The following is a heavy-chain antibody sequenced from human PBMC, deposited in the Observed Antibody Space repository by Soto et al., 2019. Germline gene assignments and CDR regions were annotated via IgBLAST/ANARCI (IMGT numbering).Heavy chain of an antibody. V-gene: IGHV4-59*08. CDR3: ARWGVLNWFDP. CDR2: IYYSGST. D-gene: IGHD3-10*01. CDR1: GDSISRYY. J-gene: IGHJ5*02. Sequence: QVQLQESGPGLVKPSETLSLTCTVSGDSISRYYWSWIRQPPGKGLEWIGYIYYSGSTNYNPSRKSRFTISVATSKNQFSLTVSSVTAADTAVYYCARWGVLNWFDPWGQGTLVTVFS.